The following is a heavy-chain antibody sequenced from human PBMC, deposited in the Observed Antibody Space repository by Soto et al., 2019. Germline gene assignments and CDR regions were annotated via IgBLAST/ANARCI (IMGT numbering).Heavy chain of an antibody. CDR2: ISAYNGNT. V-gene: IGHV1-18*01. CDR3: ARDPVRTDIVVVPAADNWFDP. J-gene: IGHJ5*02. CDR1: GYTFTSYG. D-gene: IGHD2-2*01. Sequence: QVQLVQSGAEVKKPGASVKVSCKASGYTFTSYGISWVRQAPGQGLEWMGWISAYNGNTNYAQKLQGRVTMTTDTSTSTAYMELRSLRSDDTAVYYCARDPVRTDIVVVPAADNWFDPWGQGTLVTVSS.